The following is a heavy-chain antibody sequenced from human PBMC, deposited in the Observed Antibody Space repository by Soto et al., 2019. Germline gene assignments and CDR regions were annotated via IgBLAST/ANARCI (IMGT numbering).Heavy chain of an antibody. CDR2: IIPIFGTA. CDR3: ARGGAALLYYYYGMDV. J-gene: IGHJ6*02. D-gene: IGHD1-26*01. V-gene: IGHV1-69*13. CDR1: GGTFSSYA. Sequence: SVKVSCKASGGTFSSYAISWVRQAPGQGLEWMGGIIPIFGTANYAQKFQGRVTITADESTSTAYMELSSLRSEDTAVYYCARGGAALLYYYYGMDVWGQGTTVTVPS.